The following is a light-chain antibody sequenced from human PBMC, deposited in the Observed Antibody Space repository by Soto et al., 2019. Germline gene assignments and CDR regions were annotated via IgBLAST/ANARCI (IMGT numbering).Light chain of an antibody. V-gene: IGKV3-15*01. CDR1: QSVNSD. CDR2: GAS. CDR3: HQYDNWPET. Sequence: ETVMTQSPAILSVSPGERATLSCRASQSVNSDLAWYQQKPGQAPRLLIYGASTRATGIPARFSGSGSGTEFTLTISSLQSEDFAVYYCHQYDNWPETFGKGTKV. J-gene: IGKJ1*01.